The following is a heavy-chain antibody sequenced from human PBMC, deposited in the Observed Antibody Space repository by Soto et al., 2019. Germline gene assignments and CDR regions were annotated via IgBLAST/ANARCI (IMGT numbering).Heavy chain of an antibody. J-gene: IGHJ6*02. CDR1: GFTFSSFD. CDR2: IWYDGSNK. V-gene: IGHV3-33*01. CDR3: ARDSYDMDV. Sequence: QVQLVESGGGVVQPGRSLRLSCAASGFTFSSFDMHWVRQAPGKGLEWVAVIWYDGSNKYYADSVKGRFTISRDNPKNTLYLQMNSLRAEDTAVYYCARDSYDMDVWGQGTTVTVSS.